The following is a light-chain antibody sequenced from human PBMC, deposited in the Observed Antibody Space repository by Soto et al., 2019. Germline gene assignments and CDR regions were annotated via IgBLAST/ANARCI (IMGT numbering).Light chain of an antibody. CDR2: EVT. Sequence: QSALTQPASVSGSPGQSITISCTGTSSDVGAYNYVSWYQQHPGKAPKLMIYEVTNRPSGITDRFSGSKSGNAASLTISGLQAEDEANYYCSSYSDGNTYVFGTGTKLTVL. CDR1: SSDVGAYNY. J-gene: IGLJ1*01. V-gene: IGLV2-14*01. CDR3: SSYSDGNTYV.